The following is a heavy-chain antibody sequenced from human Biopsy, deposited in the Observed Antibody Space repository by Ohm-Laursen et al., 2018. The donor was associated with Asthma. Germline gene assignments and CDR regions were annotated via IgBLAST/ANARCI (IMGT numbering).Heavy chain of an antibody. V-gene: IGHV1-24*01. J-gene: IGHJ4*02. D-gene: IGHD4-17*01. CDR2: HDHEEGGT. CDR3: ASDFPKDYVRYNFQF. CDR1: GYSLTDLS. Sequence: VSVKVSCKLSGYSLTDLSMHWVRQAPGQGLEWMGGHDHEEGGTVNARRFQGRVTMTEDTSTDTAYMELSSLSSDDTAVYYCASDFPKDYVRYNFQFWGQGTLVTVSS.